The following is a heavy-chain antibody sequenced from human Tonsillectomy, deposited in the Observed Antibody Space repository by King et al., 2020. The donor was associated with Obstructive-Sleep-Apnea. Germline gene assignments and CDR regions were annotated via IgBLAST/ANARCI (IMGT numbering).Heavy chain of an antibody. Sequence: VQLVESGGGVVQPGRSLRLSCAASGFTFSSSTMHWVRQAPGKGLEWVAVIGYNGTNTYYADSVKGRFTISRDNSKNTLYLQVNSLRAEDTALYSCARDRAAAGLFDYWGQGTLVIVSS. CDR2: IGYNGTNT. CDR3: ARDRAAAGLFDY. CDR1: GFTFSSST. V-gene: IGHV3-30*04. J-gene: IGHJ4*02. D-gene: IGHD6-13*01.